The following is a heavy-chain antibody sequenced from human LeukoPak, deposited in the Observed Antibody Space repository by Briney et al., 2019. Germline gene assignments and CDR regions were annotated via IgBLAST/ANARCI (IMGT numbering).Heavy chain of an antibody. J-gene: IGHJ4*02. Sequence: PGGSLRLSCAASGFTFSSYAMHWVRQAPGKGLEYVSAISSNGGSTYYANSVKGRFTISRDNSKNTLYLQMGSLRAEDMAVYYCARGRDGYNPIFDYWGQGTLVTVSS. CDR3: ARGRDGYNPIFDY. V-gene: IGHV3-64*01. CDR1: GFTFSSYA. D-gene: IGHD5-24*01. CDR2: ISSNGGST.